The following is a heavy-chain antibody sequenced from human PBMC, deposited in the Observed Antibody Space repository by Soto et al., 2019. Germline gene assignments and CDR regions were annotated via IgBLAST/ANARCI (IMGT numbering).Heavy chain of an antibody. CDR1: GFTVSSNY. CDR3: ARDLSYGDYPLRYYGMDV. D-gene: IGHD4-17*01. J-gene: IGHJ6*02. Sequence: ESGGGLVQPGGSLRLSCAASGFTVSSNYMSWVRQAPGKGLEWVSVIYSGGSTYYADSVKGRFTISRHNSKNTLYLQMNSLRAEDTAVYYCARDLSYGDYPLRYYGMDVWGQGNTVTVSS. CDR2: IYSGGST. V-gene: IGHV3-53*04.